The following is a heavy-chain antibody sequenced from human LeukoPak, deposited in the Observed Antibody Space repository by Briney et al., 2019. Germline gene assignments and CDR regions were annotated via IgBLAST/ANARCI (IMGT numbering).Heavy chain of an antibody. CDR2: IYPGDSVT. V-gene: IGHV5-51*01. CDR3: ARHNVDTAMVYGMDV. CDR1: GYSFTSYW. J-gene: IGHJ6*02. Sequence: GESLKISCKGSGYSFTSYWIGWVRPMPGKGLEWMVIIYPGDSVTRYSPSFQGQVTISADKSISTAYLQWSSLKASDTAMYYCARHNVDTAMVYGMDVWGQGTPVTVSS. D-gene: IGHD5-18*01.